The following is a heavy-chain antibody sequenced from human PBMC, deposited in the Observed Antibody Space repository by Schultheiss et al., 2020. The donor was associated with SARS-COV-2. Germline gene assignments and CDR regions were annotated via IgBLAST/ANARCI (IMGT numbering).Heavy chain of an antibody. J-gene: IGHJ6*02. CDR3: ARALAVDGMDV. Sequence: SETLSLTCTVSGGSISSGGYYWSWIRQHPGKGLEWIGYIYYSGDTSYNPSLKSRVTISGDTSKNQFSLKLNSVTAADTAVYYCARALAVDGMDVWGQGTTVTVSS. CDR2: IYYSGDT. CDR1: GGSISSGGYY. V-gene: IGHV4-31*03.